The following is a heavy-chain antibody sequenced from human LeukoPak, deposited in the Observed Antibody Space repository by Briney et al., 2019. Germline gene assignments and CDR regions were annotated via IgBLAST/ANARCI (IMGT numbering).Heavy chain of an antibody. CDR1: GFTFRNYW. Sequence: GGSLRLSCAASGFTFRNYWMGWVRQAPGKGLEWVANTKPDGSAEYYADSVRGRFTTPRDNANNFLYLQMNSLRAEDTAVYYCARDGGLNTYFDYWGQGTLVTVSS. J-gene: IGHJ4*02. D-gene: IGHD2-15*01. CDR2: TKPDGSAE. CDR3: ARDGGLNTYFDY. V-gene: IGHV3-7*01.